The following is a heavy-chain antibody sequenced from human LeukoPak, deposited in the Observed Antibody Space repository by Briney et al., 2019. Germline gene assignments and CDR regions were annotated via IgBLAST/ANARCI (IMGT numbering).Heavy chain of an antibody. CDR1: GFTFSNYG. V-gene: IGHV3-23*01. D-gene: IGHD3-9*01. J-gene: IGHJ4*02. CDR3: AKDREYNILTGFYRRKGLDY. CDR2: ISGSGKST. Sequence: GGSLRLSCAVSGFTFSNYGMSWVRQAPGKGLEWVSLISGSGKSTYYADSVKGRFTISRDNSKNTLYLQMNNLRAEDTAVYYCAKDREYNILTGFYRRKGLDYWGRGTLVTVSS.